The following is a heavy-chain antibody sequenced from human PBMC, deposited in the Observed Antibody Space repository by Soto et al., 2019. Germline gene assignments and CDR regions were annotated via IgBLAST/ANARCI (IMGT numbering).Heavy chain of an antibody. V-gene: IGHV3-64D*06. J-gene: IGHJ4*02. D-gene: IGHD2-2*02. CDR3: VKDQVDCSSTSCYTRLED. CDR2: ISSNGGST. Sequence: EVQLVESGGGLVQPGGSLRLSCSASGFTFSSYAMHWVRQAPGKGLEYVSAISSNGGSTYYADSVKGRFTISRDNSKNTLYLQMSSLRAEDTAVYYCVKDQVDCSSTSCYTRLEDWGQGTLVTVSS. CDR1: GFTFSSYA.